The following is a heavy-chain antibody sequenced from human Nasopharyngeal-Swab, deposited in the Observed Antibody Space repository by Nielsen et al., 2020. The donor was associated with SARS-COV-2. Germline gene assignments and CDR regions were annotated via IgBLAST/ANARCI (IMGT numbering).Heavy chain of an antibody. CDR2: ISWKSGNM. J-gene: IGHJ6*03. CDR3: AKTMVRGDFYYFLDV. V-gene: IGHV3-9*01. D-gene: IGHD3-10*01. CDR1: GFSFDDYT. Sequence: SLKISCVASGFSFDDYTMHWVRQAPGKGLEWVSGISWKSGNMGYADSVKGRFTIFRDNAKNSVYLQMNSLRPEDTALYYCAKTMVRGDFYYFLDVWGKGTTVTVSS.